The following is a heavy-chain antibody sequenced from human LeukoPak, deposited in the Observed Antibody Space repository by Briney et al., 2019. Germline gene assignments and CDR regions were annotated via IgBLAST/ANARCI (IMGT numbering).Heavy chain of an antibody. CDR2: INPSGGST. J-gene: IGHJ5*02. Sequence: GASVKVSCKASGYTFTSYGISWVRQAPGQGLEWMGIINPSGGSTSYAQKFQGRVTMTRDTSTSTVYMELSSLRSEDTAVYYCAREGDVDTATWHWFDPWGQGTLVTVSS. V-gene: IGHV1-46*01. CDR1: GYTFTSYG. D-gene: IGHD5-18*01. CDR3: AREGDVDTATWHWFDP.